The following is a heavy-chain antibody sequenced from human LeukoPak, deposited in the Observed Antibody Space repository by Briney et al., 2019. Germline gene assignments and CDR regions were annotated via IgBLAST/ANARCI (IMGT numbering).Heavy chain of an antibody. CDR3: AILYYDILSGDDY. J-gene: IGHJ4*02. CDR2: IYYSGST. V-gene: IGHV4-31*03. D-gene: IGHD3-9*01. Sequence: PSQTLSLTCTVSGGSISSGGYYWSWIRQHPGKGLEWIGYIYYSGSTYYNPSLKSRVTISVDTSKNQFSLKLSSVTAADTAVYYCAILYYDILSGDDYWGQGTLVSVSS. CDR1: GGSISSGGYY.